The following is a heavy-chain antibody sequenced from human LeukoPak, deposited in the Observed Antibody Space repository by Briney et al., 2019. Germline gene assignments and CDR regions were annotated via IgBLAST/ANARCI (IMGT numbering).Heavy chain of an antibody. Sequence: ASVKVSCKVSGYTLIELSIHWVRQAPGKGLEWMGHFDPEDGETIYAQKFQGRVTMTEDTSTDTAYMELRSLRSDDTAVYYCARDSSPEDYYYYYGMDVWGQGTTVTVSS. CDR1: GYTLIELS. J-gene: IGHJ6*02. CDR3: ARDSSPEDYYYYYGMDV. CDR2: FDPEDGET. D-gene: IGHD6-13*01. V-gene: IGHV1-24*01.